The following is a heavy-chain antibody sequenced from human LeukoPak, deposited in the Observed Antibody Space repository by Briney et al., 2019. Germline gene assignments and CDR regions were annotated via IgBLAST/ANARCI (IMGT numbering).Heavy chain of an antibody. CDR2: ISYDRGLGLCK. J-gene: IGHJ6*04. CDR3: AREGGCGGWSCSGMHV. CDR1: GVTFRTYN. Sequence: QPGRSLTLSCAASGVTFRTYNMHGVRQAPGKGVEGGAVISYDRGLGLCKYDAYSVPGRFTLSSDNSENMLYLQMNSLRADDTAVYYCAREGGCGGWSCSGMHVWGKGPTVTVSS. D-gene: IGHD2-21*01. V-gene: IGHV3-30*04.